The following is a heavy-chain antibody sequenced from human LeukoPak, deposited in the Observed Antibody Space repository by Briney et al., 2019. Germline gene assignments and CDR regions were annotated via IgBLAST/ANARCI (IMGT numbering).Heavy chain of an antibody. J-gene: IGHJ4*02. CDR2: IYYSGST. CDR3: ARDYGGHFNY. V-gene: IGHV4-39*02. Sequence: SETLSLTCTVSGGSISSSSYYWGWIRQPPGKGLEWIGSIYYSGSTYYNPSLKSRVTISVDTSKNQFSLKLSSVTAADTAVYYCARDYGGHFNYWGQGTLVTVSS. CDR1: GGSISSSSYY. D-gene: IGHD4-23*01.